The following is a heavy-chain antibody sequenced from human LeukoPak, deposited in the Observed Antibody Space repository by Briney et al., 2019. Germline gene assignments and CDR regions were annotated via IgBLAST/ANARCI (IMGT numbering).Heavy chain of an antibody. J-gene: IGHJ4*02. V-gene: IGHV3-23*01. CDR1: GFTFSSYA. CDR2: ISGSSGST. CDR3: AKAPIYYGSGSYDY. Sequence: AGGSLRLSCAASGFTFSSYAMSWVRQAPGKGLGWVSAISGSSGSTYYADSVKGRFTISRDNSKNTLYLQMNSLRAEDTAVYYCAKAPIYYGSGSYDYWGQGTLVTVSS. D-gene: IGHD3-10*01.